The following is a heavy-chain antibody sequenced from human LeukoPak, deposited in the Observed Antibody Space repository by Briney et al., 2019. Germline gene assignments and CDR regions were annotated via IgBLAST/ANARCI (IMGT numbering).Heavy chain of an antibody. CDR1: GFTFSTHL. CDR3: ARVEMATITGFDY. Sequence: GGSLRLSCAASGFTFSTHLMHWVRQAPGKGLVWVSRISSDGTYTNYADSVRGRFTISRDNAKNTLYLQMNSLRAEDTAVYYCARVEMATITGFDYWGQGTLVTVSS. V-gene: IGHV3-74*01. CDR2: ISSDGTYT. J-gene: IGHJ4*02. D-gene: IGHD5-24*01.